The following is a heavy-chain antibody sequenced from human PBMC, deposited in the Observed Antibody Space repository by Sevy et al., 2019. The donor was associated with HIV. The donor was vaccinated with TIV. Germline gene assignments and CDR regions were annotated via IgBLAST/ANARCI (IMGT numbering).Heavy chain of an antibody. CDR1: GFTFSSYA. J-gene: IGHJ4*02. CDR3: ARTNYYEDY. V-gene: IGHV3-30*14. D-gene: IGHD3-16*01. CDR2: TSYDGRNK. Sequence: GSLRLSCAASGFTFSSYAMHWVRQAPGKGLEWVAMTSYDGRNKYHAASVKGRFTISRDNSKNTLYLQMNSLRAEDTAVYYCARTNYYEDYWGQGTLVTVSS.